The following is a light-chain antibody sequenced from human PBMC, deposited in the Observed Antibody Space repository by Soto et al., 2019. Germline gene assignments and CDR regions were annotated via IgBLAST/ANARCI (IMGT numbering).Light chain of an antibody. CDR3: HQRSTWPFT. CDR1: QSISSY. CDR2: DAS. V-gene: IGKV3-11*01. Sequence: EIVSTQSPATLSLSPGERATLSCRASQSISSYLAWYQQKPDQAPRLLIYDASNRATGIPARFSGSGSGTDFTLTISSLEPEDFAVYYCHQRSTWPFTFGPGTKVDIK. J-gene: IGKJ3*01.